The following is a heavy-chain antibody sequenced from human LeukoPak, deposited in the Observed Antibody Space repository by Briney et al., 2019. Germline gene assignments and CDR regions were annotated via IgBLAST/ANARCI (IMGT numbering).Heavy chain of an antibody. J-gene: IGHJ5*02. D-gene: IGHD2-2*02. CDR1: GFTFSSYA. V-gene: IGHV3-30*04. CDR2: ISYDGSNK. CDR3: ARGGLGYCSSTSCYSENWFDP. Sequence: GGSLRLSCAASGFTFSSYAMHWVRQAPGKGLEWVAVISYDGSNKYYADSVKGRFTISRDNSKNTLYLQMNSLRADDTAVYYCARGGLGYCSSTSCYSENWFDPWGQGTLVTVSS.